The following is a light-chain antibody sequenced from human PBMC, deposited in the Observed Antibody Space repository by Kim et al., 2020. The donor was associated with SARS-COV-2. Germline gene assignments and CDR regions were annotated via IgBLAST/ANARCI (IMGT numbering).Light chain of an antibody. CDR3: NSRDSNDNVV. J-gene: IGLJ2*01. V-gene: IGLV3-19*01. CDR1: SLRSYY. Sequence: SSELTQDPAVSVALGQTVRITCQGDSLRSYYATWYQQKPGQAPILVIYGKNNRPSGIPHRFSGSSSGNTASLTITGTQAGDEADYYCNSRDSNDNVVFGG. CDR2: GKN.